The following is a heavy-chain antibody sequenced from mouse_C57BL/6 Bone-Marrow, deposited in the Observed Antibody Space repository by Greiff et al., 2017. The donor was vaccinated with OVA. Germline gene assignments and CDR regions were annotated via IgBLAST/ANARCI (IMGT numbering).Heavy chain of an antibody. J-gene: IGHJ4*01. D-gene: IGHD2-5*01. V-gene: IGHV1-7*01. CDR2: INPSSGYT. CDR1: GYTFTSYW. Sequence: VQLQQSGAELAKPGASVKLSCKASGYTFTSYWMHWVKQRPGQGLEWIGYINPSSGYTKYNQKFKDKATLTADKSSSTAYMQLSRLTYEDSAVYYCAISIVTTCAMDYWGQGTSVTVSS. CDR3: AISIVTTCAMDY.